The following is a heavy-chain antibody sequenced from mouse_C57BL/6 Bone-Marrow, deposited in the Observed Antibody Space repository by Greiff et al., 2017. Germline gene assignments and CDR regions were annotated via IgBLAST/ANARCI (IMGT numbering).Heavy chain of an antibody. Sequence: QVQLQQPGAELVKPGASVKLSCKASGYTFTSYWMQWVKQRPGQGLEWIGEIDTSDSYTNYNQKFKGKATLTVDTSSSTAYMQLSSLTSEASAVYYCARTYGYSYAMDYWGQGTSVTASS. V-gene: IGHV1-50*01. D-gene: IGHD2-2*01. CDR3: ARTYGYSYAMDY. CDR1: GYTFTSYW. J-gene: IGHJ4*01. CDR2: IDTSDSYT.